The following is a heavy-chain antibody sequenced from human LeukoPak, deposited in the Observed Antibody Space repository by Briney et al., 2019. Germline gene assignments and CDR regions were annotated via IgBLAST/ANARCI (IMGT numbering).Heavy chain of an antibody. CDR1: GFIVSSNY. CDR3: AKGRQEWWTFDALDI. V-gene: IGHV3-53*05. CDR2: INSGGST. Sequence: GGSLRLSCAASGFIVSSNYMSWVRQAPGKGLEWVSVINSGGSTFYTDSVKGRFTISRDNSKNTLYLQMNSLIPDDTAVYYCAKGRQEWWTFDALDIWGQGTMVTVSS. J-gene: IGHJ3*02. D-gene: IGHD2-8*01.